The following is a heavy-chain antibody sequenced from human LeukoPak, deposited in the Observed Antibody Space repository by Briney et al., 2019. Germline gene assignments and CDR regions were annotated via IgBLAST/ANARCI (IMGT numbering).Heavy chain of an antibody. CDR2: ISTSAGTI. CDR3: ARDAIDSSGFDFDY. J-gene: IGHJ4*02. CDR1: GFTFSDYY. Sequence: GESLTLSCAGSGFTFSDYYMTWIRQAPGKGLEWISYISTSAGTIYYADSVKGRFTISRDNAKNSLYLQMNSLRAEDTAVYYCARDAIDSSGFDFDYWGQGTLVTVSS. D-gene: IGHD3-22*01. V-gene: IGHV3-11*01.